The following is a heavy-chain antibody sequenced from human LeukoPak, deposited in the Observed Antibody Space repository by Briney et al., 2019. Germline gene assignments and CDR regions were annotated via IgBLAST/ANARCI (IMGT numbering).Heavy chain of an antibody. CDR2: INRDGSST. V-gene: IGHV3-74*01. CDR3: ASHYYDSSGYYYGMDV. CDR1: GFTFSTYW. J-gene: IGHJ6*02. Sequence: GGSLRLSCAASGFTFSTYWMHWVRQAPGKGLVWVSRINRDGSSTNYADSVKGRFTISRDNAKNSLYLQMNSLRAEDTAVYYCASHYYDSSGYYYGMDVWGQGTTVTVSS. D-gene: IGHD3-22*01.